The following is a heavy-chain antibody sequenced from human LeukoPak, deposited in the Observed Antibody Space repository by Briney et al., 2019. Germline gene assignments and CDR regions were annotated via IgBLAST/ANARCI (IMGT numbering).Heavy chain of an antibody. CDR2: ISSGSSTI. D-gene: IGHD5-24*01. J-gene: IGHJ4*02. CDR3: ARVGQTVDMSGVFDY. CDR1: GFAFSSYD. V-gene: IGHV3-48*01. Sequence: GGSLRLSCAASGFAFSSYDMNWVRLAPGKGLEWLSYISSGSSTIYYADSVKGRFSISRDNSKNALYLQMNSLRAEDTAVYYCARVGQTVDMSGVFDYWGQGTLVTVSS.